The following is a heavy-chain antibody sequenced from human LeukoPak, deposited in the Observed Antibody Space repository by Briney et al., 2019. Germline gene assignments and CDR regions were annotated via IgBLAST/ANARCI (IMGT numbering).Heavy chain of an antibody. V-gene: IGHV4-39*01. Sequence: SETLSLTCTVSGGSISSSSYYWGWIRQPPGKGLEWIGSIYYSGSTYYNPSLKSRVTISVDTSKNQFSLKLSSVTAADTAVYYCVRLEQWLYWFDPWGQGTLVTVSS. J-gene: IGHJ5*02. CDR1: GGSISSSSYY. CDR2: IYYSGST. D-gene: IGHD6-19*01. CDR3: VRLEQWLYWFDP.